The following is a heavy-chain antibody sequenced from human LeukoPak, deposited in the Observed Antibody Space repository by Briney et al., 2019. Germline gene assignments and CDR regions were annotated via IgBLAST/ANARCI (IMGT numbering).Heavy chain of an antibody. Sequence: SQTLSLTCTVSGGSISSGSYYWSWIRQPAGKGLEWIGHIYTSGSTNHNPSLKSRVSISVDTSKNQFSLNLCSVTAADTAVYYCARGSSSEWFDPWGQGTLVTVSS. CDR3: ARGSSSEWFDP. D-gene: IGHD6-6*01. J-gene: IGHJ5*02. CDR1: GGSISSGSYY. V-gene: IGHV4-61*09. CDR2: IYTSGST.